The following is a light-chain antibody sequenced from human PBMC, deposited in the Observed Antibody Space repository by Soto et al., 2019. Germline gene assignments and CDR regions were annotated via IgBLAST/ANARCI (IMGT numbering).Light chain of an antibody. CDR2: GAS. CDR1: QTINNN. Sequence: VMTQAPATLSVSPGERGTLSCRASQTINNNVAWYQLKDGQVPRLLIYGASTRATDIPARFSSSRSGTEFTLTISSLQSEDFAEYHCQQYNNWPQTFGQGTKVDIK. V-gene: IGKV3-15*01. CDR3: QQYNNWPQT. J-gene: IGKJ1*01.